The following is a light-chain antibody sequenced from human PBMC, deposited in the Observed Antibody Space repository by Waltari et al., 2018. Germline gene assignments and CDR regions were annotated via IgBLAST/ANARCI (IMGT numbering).Light chain of an antibody. Sequence: EIVLPQSPGTLSLAPGARATLPCRARQSVRRTLAWYQRKPGPAPSLLSYAASTRATGIPDRFSGSVSGTDFCLTISRLEPEDFAVYYCQHYVRLPATFGQGTKVEIK. CDR1: QSVRRT. V-gene: IGKV3-20*01. CDR3: QHYVRLPAT. J-gene: IGKJ1*01. CDR2: AAS.